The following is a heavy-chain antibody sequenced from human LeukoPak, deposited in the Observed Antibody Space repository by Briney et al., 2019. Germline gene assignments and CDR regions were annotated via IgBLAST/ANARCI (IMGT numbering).Heavy chain of an antibody. V-gene: IGHV3-23*01. CDR3: ARGRPSWIQLWFEY. CDR1: GFTFSSYA. J-gene: IGHJ4*02. Sequence: PGGSLRLSCAASGFTFSSYAMSWVRQAPGKGLEWVSVISGSGGSTYYADSVKGRFTISRDNSKNTLYLQMNSLRAEDTALYYCARGRPSWIQLWFEYWGQGTLVTVSS. CDR2: ISGSGGST. D-gene: IGHD5-18*01.